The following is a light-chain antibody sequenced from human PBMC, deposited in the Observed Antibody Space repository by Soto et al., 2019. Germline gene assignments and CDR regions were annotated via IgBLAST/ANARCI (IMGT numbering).Light chain of an antibody. CDR1: QSVSSD. Sequence: EIVMTQSPATLSVSPGERATLSCRASQSVSSDLAWYQQKPGQPPRLLIYAASTRAAGIPARFSGSGSGTEFTLTISSLQSGDFAVYYCQQYNNWPPWTFGQGTKVEIK. V-gene: IGKV3-15*01. CDR2: AAS. CDR3: QQYNNWPPWT. J-gene: IGKJ1*01.